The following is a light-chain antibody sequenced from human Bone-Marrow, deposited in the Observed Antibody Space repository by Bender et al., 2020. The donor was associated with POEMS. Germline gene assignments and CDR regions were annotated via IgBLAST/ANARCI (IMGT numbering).Light chain of an antibody. CDR3: SSYAGVNTYV. CDR1: SNDVGEYDY. CDR2: DVT. V-gene: IGLV2-11*01. J-gene: IGLJ1*01. Sequence: QSALTQPPSVSGSPGQSVTISCTGTSNDVGEYDYVSWYQLFPGKAPKVIIYDVTKRPSGVPDRFSGSKSGSTASLTISGLQAEDEADYYCSSYAGVNTYVFGGGTRVTVL.